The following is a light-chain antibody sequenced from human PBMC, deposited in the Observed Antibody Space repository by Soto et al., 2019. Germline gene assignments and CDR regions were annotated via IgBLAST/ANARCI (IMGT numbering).Light chain of an antibody. CDR3: QQYNNWPYT. J-gene: IGKJ2*01. Sequence: EIVMTQSPATLSVSPGERATLSCRASQSISSYLAWYQQKPGQAPSLLIYSASTRATGVPARFSGSGSGTEFTLTISSLQSEDFAVYYCQQYNNWPYTFGQGTKLELK. CDR1: QSISSY. V-gene: IGKV3-15*01. CDR2: SAS.